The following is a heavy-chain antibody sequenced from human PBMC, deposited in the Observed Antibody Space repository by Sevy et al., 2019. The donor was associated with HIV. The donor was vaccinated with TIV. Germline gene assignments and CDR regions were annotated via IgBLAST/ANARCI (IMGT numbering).Heavy chain of an antibody. V-gene: IGHV3-30-3*01. CDR1: GFTFSSYA. CDR2: ISYDGSNK. Sequence: GGSLRLSCEASGFTFSSYAMHWVRQAPGKGLEWVAVISYDGSNKYYADSVKGRFTISRDNSKNTLYLQMNSLRAEDTAVYYCARKGGYSNYEGAYYFDYWGQGTLVTVSS. CDR3: ARKGGYSNYEGAYYFDY. D-gene: IGHD4-4*01. J-gene: IGHJ4*02.